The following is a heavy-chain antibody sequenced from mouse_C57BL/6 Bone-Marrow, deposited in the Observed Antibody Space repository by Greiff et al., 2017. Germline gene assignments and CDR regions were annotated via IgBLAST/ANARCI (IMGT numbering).Heavy chain of an antibody. D-gene: IGHD2-3*01. CDR1: GFNIKDDY. CDR3: TTFIYDGYYWFAY. V-gene: IGHV14-4*01. Sequence: EVQLQQSGAELVRPGASVMLSCTASGFNIKDDYMHWVKQRPEQGLEWIGWIDPENGDTEYASKFQGKATITADTSSNTAYLQLSSLTSEDTAVYYCTTFIYDGYYWFAYWGQGTLVTVSA. J-gene: IGHJ3*01. CDR2: IDPENGDT.